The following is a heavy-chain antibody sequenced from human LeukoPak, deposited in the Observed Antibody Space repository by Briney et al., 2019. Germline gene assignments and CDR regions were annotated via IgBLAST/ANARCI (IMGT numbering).Heavy chain of an antibody. V-gene: IGHV3-20*04. CDR3: AKDFGDYYDSSGYYYVSY. CDR2: INWNGGTT. J-gene: IGHJ4*02. CDR1: GFTFDDYG. D-gene: IGHD3-22*01. Sequence: GGSLRLSCAASGFTFDDYGMNWVRQAPGKGLEWVSGINWNGGTTVYADSVKGRFTISRDNSKNTLYLQMNSLRAEDTAVYYCAKDFGDYYDSSGYYYVSYWGQGTLVTVSS.